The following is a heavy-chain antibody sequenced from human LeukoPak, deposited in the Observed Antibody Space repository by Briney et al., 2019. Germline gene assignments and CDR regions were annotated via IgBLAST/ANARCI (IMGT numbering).Heavy chain of an antibody. Sequence: PGGSLRLSCAASGFTFTAYWMSWIRQAPGKGVEWVANINQDGTDKYYVDSVKGRFTFSRDNAQNSLYLQMSSLRVEDTAVYYCVTYSTGLYKGLEFWGQGTQVTVSS. J-gene: IGHJ4*02. CDR2: INQDGTDK. V-gene: IGHV3-7*03. CDR3: VTYSTGLYKGLEF. CDR1: GFTFTAYW. D-gene: IGHD2-8*02.